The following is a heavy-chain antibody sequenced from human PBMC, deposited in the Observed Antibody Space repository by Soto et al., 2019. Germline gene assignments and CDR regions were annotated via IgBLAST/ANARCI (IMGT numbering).Heavy chain of an antibody. J-gene: IGHJ6*02. CDR1: GDSVSSNSAA. D-gene: IGHD3-16*02. Sequence: PSQTLSLTCAISGDSVSSNSAAWNWIRQSPSRGLEWLGRTYYRSKWYNDYAVSVKSRITINPDTSKNQFSLQLNSVTPEDTAVYYCARGGYDDYVWGSYRPPYGMDVWGQGTTVTVSS. V-gene: IGHV6-1*01. CDR2: TYYRSKWYN. CDR3: ARGGYDDYVWGSYRPPYGMDV.